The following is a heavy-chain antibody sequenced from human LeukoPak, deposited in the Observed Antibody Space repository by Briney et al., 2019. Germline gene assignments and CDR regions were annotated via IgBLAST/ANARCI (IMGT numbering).Heavy chain of an antibody. J-gene: IGHJ4*02. Sequence: GGSLRLSCAASGFTFSSYAMSWVRQAPGKGLEWVANTKQDGSEKYYVDSVKGRFTISRDNAKNSLYLQMNSLRAEDTAVYYCAGERSPAAGTVDYWGQGTLVTVSS. V-gene: IGHV3-7*01. CDR3: AGERSPAAGTVDY. D-gene: IGHD6-13*01. CDR2: TKQDGSEK. CDR1: GFTFSSYA.